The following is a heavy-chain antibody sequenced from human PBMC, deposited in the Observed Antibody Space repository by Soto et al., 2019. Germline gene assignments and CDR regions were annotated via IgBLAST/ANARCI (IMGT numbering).Heavy chain of an antibody. CDR3: ARRAVVAVTGSLDNWLDP. D-gene: IGHD2-21*01. J-gene: IGHJ5*02. V-gene: IGHV4-59*01. CDR1: GGSITSYN. CDR2: VYNSGSP. Sequence: SETLSLTCTVCGGSITSYNWNWLRKPPGTSLECIGYVYNSGSPNYNPSLKSRVTISVDTSKNQFSLKVNSVTAADTAVYYCARRAVVAVTGSLDNWLDPWGQGILVTVS.